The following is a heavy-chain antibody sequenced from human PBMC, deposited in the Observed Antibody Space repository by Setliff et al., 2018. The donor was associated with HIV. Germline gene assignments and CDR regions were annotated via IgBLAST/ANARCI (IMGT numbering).Heavy chain of an antibody. Sequence: ASVKVSCKASGYTFTGYFIHWVRQAPGQGPEWMGWVNPNSGATKYAQKFQGRVTMTRDTSISTAYMELSSLRFDDAAVYYCASSTGYDNSGYYYYWGQGTLVTVSS. D-gene: IGHD3-22*01. CDR1: GYTFTGYF. CDR3: ASSTGYDNSGYYYY. J-gene: IGHJ4*02. V-gene: IGHV1-2*02. CDR2: VNPNSGAT.